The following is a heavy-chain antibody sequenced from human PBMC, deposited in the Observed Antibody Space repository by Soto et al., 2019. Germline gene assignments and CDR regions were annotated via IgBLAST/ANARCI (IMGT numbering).Heavy chain of an antibody. CDR3: AKDRDDYGNYVFDY. V-gene: IGHV3-23*01. CDR1: GFTFTNYA. D-gene: IGHD4-17*01. CDR2: SSGSGSGGST. J-gene: IGHJ4*02. Sequence: PGGSLRLSCAASGFTFTNYAMTWVRQAPGKGLEWVSISSGSGSGGSTNYADSVKGRFTISRDNSKNTLYLQMNSLRVEDTAVYYCAKDRDDYGNYVFDYWGQGTLVTVSS.